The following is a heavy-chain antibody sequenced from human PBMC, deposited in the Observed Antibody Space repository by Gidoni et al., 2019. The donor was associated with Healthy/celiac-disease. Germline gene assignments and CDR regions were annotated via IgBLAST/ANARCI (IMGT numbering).Heavy chain of an antibody. J-gene: IGHJ3*02. CDR3: ARDWVTIFGVVTNDAFDI. V-gene: IGHV1-18*01. CDR1: VYTFTSYG. Sequence: QVQLVQSVAEVQNPVASVKVFCKASVYTFTSYGISWVRQTPGQGPEWMGWISAYNGNTNYAQKLQGRVTMTTDTSTSTAYMELRSLRSDDTAVYYCARDWVTIFGVVTNDAFDIWGQGTMVTVSS. D-gene: IGHD3-3*01. CDR2: ISAYNGNT.